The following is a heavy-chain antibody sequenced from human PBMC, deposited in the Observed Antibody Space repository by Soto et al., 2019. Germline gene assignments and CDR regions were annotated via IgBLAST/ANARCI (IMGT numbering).Heavy chain of an antibody. CDR1: GFSFSNYW. J-gene: IGHJ3*02. D-gene: IGHD6-25*01. CDR3: TTLSSAVSYSAFDI. V-gene: IGHV3-74*01. Sequence: EVQLVESGGGLVQPGGSLRLSCAASGFSFSNYWVHWVRHAPGKGLVWVSRVTPDGRSTSYVDSVKGRFTVSRDNAKNTVSLEMNSLRVEDTAVYYCTTLSSAVSYSAFDIWGQGTVIIVSS. CDR2: VTPDGRST.